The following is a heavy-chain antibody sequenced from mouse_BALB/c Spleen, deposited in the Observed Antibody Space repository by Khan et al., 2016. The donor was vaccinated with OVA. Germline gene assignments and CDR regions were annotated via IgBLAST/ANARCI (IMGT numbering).Heavy chain of an antibody. Sequence: QVQLQQPGAELARPGASVKLSCKASGYTFTDYYINWVEQRTGQGLEWIGEISPGSGDTYYNEKFKGKATLTADKSSSTVYMQLSSLTAEASAVYFCARRNYFGYTFAYWGQGTLVTVSA. CDR3: ARRNYFGYTFAY. D-gene: IGHD1-2*01. J-gene: IGHJ3*01. V-gene: IGHV1-77*01. CDR2: ISPGSGDT. CDR1: GYTFTDYY.